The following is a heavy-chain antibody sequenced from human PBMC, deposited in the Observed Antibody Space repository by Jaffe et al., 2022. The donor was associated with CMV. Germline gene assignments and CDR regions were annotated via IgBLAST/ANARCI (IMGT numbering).Heavy chain of an antibody. Sequence: EVQLVQSGGGVKKPGESLKISCKASGYTFDEYWIGWVRQMPGKGLEWMGIIHPGDFSTKYSPSFQGQVVVSADKSTNTTYLQWSSLRASDTATYYCARGYSSYSNYFDSWGQGALVTVSS. D-gene: IGHD3-22*01. V-gene: IGHV5-51*01. CDR3: ARGYSSYSNYFDS. CDR2: IHPGDFST. CDR1: GYTFDEYW. J-gene: IGHJ4*02.